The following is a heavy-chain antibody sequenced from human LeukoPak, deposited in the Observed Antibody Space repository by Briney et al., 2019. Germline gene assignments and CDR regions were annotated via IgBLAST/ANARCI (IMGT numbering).Heavy chain of an antibody. J-gene: IGHJ4*02. V-gene: IGHV4-39*01. CDR2: IYYSGST. CDR1: GGSISSSSYY. Sequence: SETLSLTCTVSGGSISSSSYYWGWIRQPPGKGLEWIGSIYYSGSTYYNPSLKSRVTISVDTSKNQFSLKLSSVTAADTAVDYCARSTYDYVWGSYRTRNFDYWGQGTLVTVSS. D-gene: IGHD3-16*01. CDR3: ARSTYDYVWGSYRTRNFDY.